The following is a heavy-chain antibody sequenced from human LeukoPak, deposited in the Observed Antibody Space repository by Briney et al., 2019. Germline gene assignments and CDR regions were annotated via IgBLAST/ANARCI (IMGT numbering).Heavy chain of an antibody. CDR3: ARGVEKMATRCDY. D-gene: IGHD5-24*01. Sequence: SETLSLTCTVSGGSISSGAYYWSWIRQHPGKGLEWIGYIYYSGSTYYNPSLKSRVTISVDTSKNQFSLKLSSVTAADTAVYYCARGVEKMATRCDYWGQGTLVTVSS. CDR1: GGSISSGAYY. CDR2: IYYSGST. V-gene: IGHV4-31*03. J-gene: IGHJ4*02.